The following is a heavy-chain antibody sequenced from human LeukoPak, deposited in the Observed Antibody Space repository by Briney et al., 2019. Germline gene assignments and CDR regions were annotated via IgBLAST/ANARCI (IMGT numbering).Heavy chain of an antibody. D-gene: IGHD3-10*01. CDR1: GFTFSSYA. Sequence: GGSLRLSCAASGFTFSSYAMSWVRQAPGKGLEWVSAISGSGGSTYYADSVKGRFTISRDNSKNTLYLQMNSLRAEDTAVYYCAKSVPLVLWFGSPNSAEYFQRWGQGTLVTVSS. J-gene: IGHJ1*01. CDR3: AKSVPLVLWFGSPNSAEYFQR. V-gene: IGHV3-23*01. CDR2: ISGSGGST.